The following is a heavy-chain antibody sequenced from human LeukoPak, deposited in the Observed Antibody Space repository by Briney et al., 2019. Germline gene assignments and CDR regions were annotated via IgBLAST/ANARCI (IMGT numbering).Heavy chain of an antibody. CDR2: ISGSGGDT. J-gene: IGHJ4*02. D-gene: IGHD3-3*01. CDR1: GFTFSGFA. CDR3: AKGYYDDWYHFDY. Sequence: GGSLRLSCAGSGFTFSGFAMCWVRQAPGKGLEWVSAISGSGGDTNYADSVKGRFTISRDNSKSTLFLQMNSLRGDDTAVYYCAKGYYDDWYHFDYWGQGALVTVSP. V-gene: IGHV3-23*01.